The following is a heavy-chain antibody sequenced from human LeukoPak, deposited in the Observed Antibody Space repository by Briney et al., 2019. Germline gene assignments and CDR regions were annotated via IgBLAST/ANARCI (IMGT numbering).Heavy chain of an antibody. CDR1: GGSISSSSYY. V-gene: IGHV4-31*03. CDR3: ARDRPSGGSYPS. J-gene: IGHJ4*02. D-gene: IGHD2-15*01. Sequence: SETLSLTCTVSGGSISSSSYYWGWIRQHPGKGLEYIGYIYYGGSTYYNPSLKSRATISVDTSKNQFSLKLSSVTAADTAVYYCARDRPSGGSYPSWGQGALVTVSS. CDR2: IYYGGST.